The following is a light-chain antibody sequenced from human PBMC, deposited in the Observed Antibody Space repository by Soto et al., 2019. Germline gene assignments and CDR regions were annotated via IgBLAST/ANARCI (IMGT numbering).Light chain of an antibody. CDR2: RAS. V-gene: IGKV1-5*03. CDR1: QSVRSS. CDR3: QQYNSYSPFT. Sequence: DIQMTQSPSTLSASVGDRVTITCRASQSVRSSLAWYQQKPGKAPRLLIYRASTLENGVPSRFSGSRSGTEFTLTISSLRPDDFATYYCQQYNSYSPFTFGQGTKLEI. J-gene: IGKJ2*01.